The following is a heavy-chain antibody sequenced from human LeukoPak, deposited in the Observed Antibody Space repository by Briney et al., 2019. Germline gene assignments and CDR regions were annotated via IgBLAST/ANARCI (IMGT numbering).Heavy chain of an antibody. D-gene: IGHD3-3*01. CDR3: AKDIDFWSGYPALGFDY. V-gene: IGHV3-9*01. CDR2: ISWNSGSI. CDR1: GFTFDDYA. J-gene: IGHJ4*02. Sequence: GGSLRLSCAASGFTFDDYAMHWVRQAPGKGLEWVSGISWNSGSIGYADSVKGRFTISRDNAKNSLYLQMNSLRAEDTALYYCAKDIDFWSGYPALGFDYWGQGTLVTVPS.